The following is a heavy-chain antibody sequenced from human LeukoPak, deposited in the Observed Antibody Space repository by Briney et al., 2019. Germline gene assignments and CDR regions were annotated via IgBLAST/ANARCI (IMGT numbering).Heavy chain of an antibody. CDR1: GGTFSSYV. D-gene: IGHD3-9*01. J-gene: IGHJ4*02. CDR2: IIPIFGTA. CDR3: AREARYYDILTGYYLFYFDY. V-gene: IGHV1-69*13. Sequence: SVKVSCKASGGTFSSYVISWVRQAPGQGLEWMGGIIPIFGTANYAQKFQGRVTITADESTSTAYMELSSLRSEDTAVYYCAREARYYDILTGYYLFYFDYWGQGTLVTVSS.